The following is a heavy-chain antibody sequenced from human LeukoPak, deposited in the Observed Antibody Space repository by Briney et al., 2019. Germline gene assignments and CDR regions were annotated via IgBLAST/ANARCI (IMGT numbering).Heavy chain of an antibody. V-gene: IGHV4-34*01. J-gene: IGHJ4*02. CDR1: GGSFSGYY. Sequence: SETLSLTCAVYGGSFSGYYWSWIRQPPGKGLEWIGEINHSGSTTYNPSLKSRVTISLDTSKNQFSLKLSSVTAADTAVYYCARGGARITKMIVASPFDYWGQGALVTVSS. CDR2: INHSGST. CDR3: ARGGARITKMIVASPFDY. D-gene: IGHD3-22*01.